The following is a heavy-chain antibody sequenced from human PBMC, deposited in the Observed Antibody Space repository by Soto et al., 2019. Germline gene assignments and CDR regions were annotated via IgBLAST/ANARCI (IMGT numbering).Heavy chain of an antibody. Sequence: ASVKVSCKASGYTFTIYHITWVRQAPGQGLEWMGWISAYNGNTNYAQNFQGRVSMTTDSSTTTAYMELRNLRSDDTAVYYCARRTSSAWYLCDYWG. D-gene: IGHD6-19*01. CDR2: ISAYNGNT. J-gene: IGHJ4*01. V-gene: IGHV1-18*01. CDR1: GYTFTIYH. CDR3: ARRTSSAWYLCDY.